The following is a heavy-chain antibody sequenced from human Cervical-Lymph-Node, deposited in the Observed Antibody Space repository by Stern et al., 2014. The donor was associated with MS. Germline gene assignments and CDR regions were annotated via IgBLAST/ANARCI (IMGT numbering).Heavy chain of an antibody. CDR1: GCRINDYA. D-gene: IGHD6-25*01. J-gene: IGHJ6*02. CDR2: TCWNSNIV. Sequence: QLVEYGRRWVQPSRALRLTCAASGCRINDYATHWARQLQGLGMGLGCGTCWNSNIVAYADSVKGRIPVSRDNAKSSMYLQMNSLRAEDAVVYFCSKDRLPLGYYYYGMDLWGQGTAVTVSS. V-gene: IGHV3-9*01. CDR3: SKDRLPLGYYYYGMDL.